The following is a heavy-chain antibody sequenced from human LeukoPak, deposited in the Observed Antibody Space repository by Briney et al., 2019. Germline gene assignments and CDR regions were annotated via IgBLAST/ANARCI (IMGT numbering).Heavy chain of an antibody. CDR2: INPNSGGT. J-gene: IGHJ4*02. V-gene: IGHV1-2*06. Sequence: GASVKVSCKASGYTFTSYDINWVRQATGQGLEWMGQINPNSGGTNYAQKFQGRVTMTRDTSISTAYMELSRLRSDDTAVYYCARDPPRKYQLLSGVFDYWGQGTLVTVSS. D-gene: IGHD2-2*01. CDR1: GYTFTSYD. CDR3: ARDPPRKYQLLSGVFDY.